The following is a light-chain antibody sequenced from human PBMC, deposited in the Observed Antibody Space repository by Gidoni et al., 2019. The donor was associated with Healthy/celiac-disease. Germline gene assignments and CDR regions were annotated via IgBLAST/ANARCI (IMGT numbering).Light chain of an antibody. J-gene: IGLJ2*01. CDR2: QDS. V-gene: IGLV3-1*01. CDR1: KLGDKY. CDR3: QAWDSSTVV. Sequence: SYELTQPPSVSVSPGQTASIPCSGDKLGDKYPCLYQQKPGQSPVLVIYQDSKRPSGIPERFSGSNSGNTATLTISGTQAMDEADYYCQAWDSSTVVFGGGTKRTVL.